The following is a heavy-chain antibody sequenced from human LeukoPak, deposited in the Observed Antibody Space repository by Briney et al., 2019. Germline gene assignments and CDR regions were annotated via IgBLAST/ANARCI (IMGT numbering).Heavy chain of an antibody. Sequence: GRSLRLSCAASGFTFDDYAMHWVRQAPGKGLEGGSGISWNRGSIVYADSVRGRFTISRDNAKNSLYLQMNSLRAEDTALYCCAKDMQSGVAGTTVDYWGQGTLVTVSS. CDR2: ISWNRGSI. CDR3: AKDMQSGVAGTTVDY. D-gene: IGHD6-19*01. V-gene: IGHV3-9*01. J-gene: IGHJ4*02. CDR1: GFTFDDYA.